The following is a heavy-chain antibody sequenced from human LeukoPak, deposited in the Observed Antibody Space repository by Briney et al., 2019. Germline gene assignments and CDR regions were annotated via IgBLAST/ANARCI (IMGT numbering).Heavy chain of an antibody. CDR1: GYTFTGYY. D-gene: IGHD1-14*01. Sequence: ASVKVSCKASGYTFTGYYMHWVRQAPGQGLEWMGWINPNSGGTNYAQKFQGRVTMTRDTSNSTAYMELSRLRSDDTAVYYCARDRHHRGYYMDVWGKGTTVTVSS. V-gene: IGHV1-2*02. J-gene: IGHJ6*03. CDR2: INPNSGGT. CDR3: ARDRHHRGYYMDV.